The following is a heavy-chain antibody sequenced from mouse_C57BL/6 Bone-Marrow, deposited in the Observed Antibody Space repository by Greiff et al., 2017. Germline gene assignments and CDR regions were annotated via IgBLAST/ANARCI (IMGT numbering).Heavy chain of an antibody. V-gene: IGHV1-59*01. Sequence: QVQLKQSGAELVRPGTSVKLSCKASGYTFTSYWMHWVKQRPGQGLEWIGVIDPSDSYTNYNQKFKGKATLTVDTSSSTAYMQLRSLTSEDSAVYYCARDILPSYAMDYWGQGTSVTVSS. CDR2: IDPSDSYT. D-gene: IGHD1-1*01. CDR1: GYTFTSYW. CDR3: ARDILPSYAMDY. J-gene: IGHJ4*01.